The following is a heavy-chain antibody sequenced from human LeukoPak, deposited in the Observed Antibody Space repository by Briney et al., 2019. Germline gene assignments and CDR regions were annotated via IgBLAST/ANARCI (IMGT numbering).Heavy chain of an antibody. V-gene: IGHV4-34*01. CDR2: INHSGST. CDR1: GGSFSGYY. Sequence: SETLSLTCAVYGGSFSGYYWSWIRQPPGKGLEWIGEINHSGSTNYNPSLKSRVTISVDTSKNQFSLKLSSVTAADTAVYYCARDLHYYGDDGVAFDIWGQGTMVTVSS. CDR3: ARDLHYYGDDGVAFDI. J-gene: IGHJ3*02. D-gene: IGHD4-17*01.